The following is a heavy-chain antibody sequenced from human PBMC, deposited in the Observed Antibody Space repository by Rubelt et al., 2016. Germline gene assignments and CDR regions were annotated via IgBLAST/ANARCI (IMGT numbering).Heavy chain of an antibody. D-gene: IGHD3-22*01. J-gene: IGHJ4*02. V-gene: IGHV4-39*07. CDR2: IYYRGST. CDR3: ARGKEGLGVTMMDY. CDR1: GGSISSSSYY. Sequence: QLQLQESGPGLVKPSETLSLTCTVSGGSISSSSYYWGWIRQPPGKGLEWIGRIYYRGSTYYNPSLKSRVTISVDTSKNQFSLKLSSVTAADTAVYYCARGKEGLGVTMMDYWGQGTLVTVSS.